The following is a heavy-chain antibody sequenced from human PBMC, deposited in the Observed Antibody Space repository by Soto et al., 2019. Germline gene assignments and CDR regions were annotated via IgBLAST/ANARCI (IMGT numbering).Heavy chain of an antibody. V-gene: IGHV1-3*01. Sequence: QVQLVQSGAEVKKPGASVKVSCKASGYTFTSYAMHWVRQAPGQRLEWMGWINAGNGNTKYSQKFQGRVTITRDTSASTAYMELSILRSEDTAVYYCATWGIAAAGTGDWYFDLWGRGTLVTVSS. CDR1: GYTFTSYA. J-gene: IGHJ2*01. CDR3: ATWGIAAAGTGDWYFDL. CDR2: INAGNGNT. D-gene: IGHD6-13*01.